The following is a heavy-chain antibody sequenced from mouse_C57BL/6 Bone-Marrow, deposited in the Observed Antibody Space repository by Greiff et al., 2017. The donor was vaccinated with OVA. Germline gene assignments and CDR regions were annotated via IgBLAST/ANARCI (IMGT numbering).Heavy chain of an antibody. CDR3: ARGGGSNPAWFAY. J-gene: IGHJ3*01. CDR2: ISYSGST. CDR1: GYSITSGYD. V-gene: IGHV3-1*01. Sequence: EVKLQESGPGMVKPSQSLSLTCTVTGYSITSGYDWHWIRHFPGNKLEWMGYISYSGSTNYNPSLKSRISITHDTSKNHFFLKLNSVTTEDTATYYCARGGGSNPAWFAYWGQGTLVTVSA. D-gene: IGHD1-1*01.